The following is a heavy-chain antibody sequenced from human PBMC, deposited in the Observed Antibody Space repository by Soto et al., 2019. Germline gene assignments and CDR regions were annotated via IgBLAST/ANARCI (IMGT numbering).Heavy chain of an antibody. D-gene: IGHD3-10*01. CDR2: ISRTGDST. V-gene: IGHV3-23*01. Sequence: EVQVLESGGGLVQPGGSLRLSCAASGFTFNDYAMSWVRQAPGKGLEWVSLISRTGDSTYFADSVKGRVTISRETPKNTLYLQLTSLTAEHTAVYYCARTHYNGSGTYPRFDPWGQGTLVTVSS. CDR3: ARTHYNGSGTYPRFDP. J-gene: IGHJ5*02. CDR1: GFTFNDYA.